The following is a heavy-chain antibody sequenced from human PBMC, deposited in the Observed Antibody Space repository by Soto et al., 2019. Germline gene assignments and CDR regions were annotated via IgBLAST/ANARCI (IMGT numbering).Heavy chain of an antibody. Sequence: QVRLVESGGGVVQPGRSLRLSCAASGFTFSSYGMHWVRQAPGKGLEWVAVISYDGSNKYYADSVKGRFTISRDNSKNTLYLQMNSLRAEDTAVYYCARPNVEMATTNYFDYWGQGTLVTVSS. CDR1: GFTFSSYG. D-gene: IGHD5-12*01. CDR2: ISYDGSNK. J-gene: IGHJ4*02. CDR3: ARPNVEMATTNYFDY. V-gene: IGHV3-30*03.